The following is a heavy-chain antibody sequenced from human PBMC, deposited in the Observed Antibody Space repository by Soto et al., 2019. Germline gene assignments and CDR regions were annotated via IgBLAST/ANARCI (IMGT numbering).Heavy chain of an antibody. V-gene: IGHV3-21*01. J-gene: IGHJ6*02. D-gene: IGHD3-10*01. CDR2: INTIGYYI. Sequence: LVESGGGLVKPGGSLRLSCAASGFDFRTYTMNWVRQAPGKGLEWVSSINTIGYYIYYEDSLRGRFTISRDNAKNSLYLQMNSLRAEDTAVYYCARDTFNLMRGVMRGTYFGMDVWGRGTTVIVSS. CDR1: GFDFRTYT. CDR3: ARDTFNLMRGVMRGTYFGMDV.